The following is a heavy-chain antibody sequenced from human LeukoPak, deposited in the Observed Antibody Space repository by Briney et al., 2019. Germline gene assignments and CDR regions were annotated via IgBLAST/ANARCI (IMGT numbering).Heavy chain of an antibody. J-gene: IGHJ4*02. CDR3: ARVGEWEPKLHGVTFDY. V-gene: IGHV4-59*01. D-gene: IGHD1-26*01. CDR2: IYYTGST. Sequence: SETQSLTCTVSGGSISSYYWSWIRQPPGEGREWLVYIYYTGSTNYNPSLKSRVTTSADTSKNQFSLKLSSVTADDTAVYFCARVGEWEPKLHGVTFDYLGQGTLVTVSS. CDR1: GGSISSYY.